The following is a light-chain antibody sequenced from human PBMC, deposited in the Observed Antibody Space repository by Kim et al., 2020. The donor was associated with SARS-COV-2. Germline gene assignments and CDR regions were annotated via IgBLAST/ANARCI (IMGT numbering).Light chain of an antibody. J-gene: IGKJ3*01. CDR2: KVS. V-gene: IGKV2-30*01. CDR3: MQGTHWPPAFT. CDR1: QSLVYSDGNTY. Sequence: DVVMTQSPLSLPVTLGQPASISCRSSQSLVYSDGNTYLNWFQQRPGQSPRRLIYKVSNRDSGVPDRFSGSGSGTDFTLKISRVEAEDVGVYYCMQGTHWPPAFTFGPVTKVDIK.